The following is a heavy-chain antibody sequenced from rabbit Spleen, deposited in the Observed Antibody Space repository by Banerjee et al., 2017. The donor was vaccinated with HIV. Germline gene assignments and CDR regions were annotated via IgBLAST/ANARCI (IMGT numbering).Heavy chain of an antibody. D-gene: IGHD4-1*01. CDR1: GFDFSSYG. CDR3: VRVVYSGWVRYYFNL. J-gene: IGHJ4*01. V-gene: IGHV1S47*01. Sequence: QEQLKETGGGLVQPGGSLTLSCKASGFDFSSYGVSWVRQAPGKGLEWIGYIDPVFGGTYYASWVNGRFTVSSHNAQNTVDLQMNSLTVADTATYFCVRVVYSGWVRYYFNLWGPGTLVTVS. CDR2: IDPVFGGT.